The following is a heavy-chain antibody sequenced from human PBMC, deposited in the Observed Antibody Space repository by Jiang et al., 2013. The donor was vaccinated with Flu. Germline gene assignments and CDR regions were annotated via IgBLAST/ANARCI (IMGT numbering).Heavy chain of an antibody. V-gene: IGHV3-66*02. Sequence: VESGGGLVKPGGSLRLSCAASGFTVSSNYMSWVRQAPGKGLEWVSVIYSGGSTYYADSVKGRFTISRDNSKNTLYLQMNSLRAEDTAVYYCARARQRGYSYGGFSDYWGQGTLVTVSS. CDR1: GFTVSSNY. J-gene: IGHJ4*02. CDR3: ARARQRGYSYGGFSDY. D-gene: IGHD5-18*01. CDR2: IYSGGST.